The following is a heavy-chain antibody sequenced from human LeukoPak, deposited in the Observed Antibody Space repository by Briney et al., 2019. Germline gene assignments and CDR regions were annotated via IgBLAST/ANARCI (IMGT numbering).Heavy chain of an antibody. Sequence: PSGGSLRLSCTASGFTFSNYAMTWVRQAPGKGLEWVSGISGVSGDTYYAGSVKGRFTISRDNSKNTLFLQMNSLRAEDTALYYCAKDGVTASYGDPTNWFDSWGQGILVTVSS. D-gene: IGHD4-17*01. V-gene: IGHV3-23*01. CDR2: ISGVSGDT. CDR1: GFTFSNYA. J-gene: IGHJ5*01. CDR3: AKDGVTASYGDPTNWFDS.